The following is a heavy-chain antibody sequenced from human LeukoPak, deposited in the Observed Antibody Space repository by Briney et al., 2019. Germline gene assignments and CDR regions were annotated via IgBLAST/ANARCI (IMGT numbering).Heavy chain of an antibody. CDR2: IWYDGSNK. CDR3: AKDGPETMATILGIEWYYYYYMDV. V-gene: IGHV3-33*06. Sequence: GGSLRLSCAASGFTFSSYGMHWVRQAPGKGLEWVAVIWYDGSNKYYADSAKGRFTISRDNSKNTLYLQMNSLRAEDTAVYYCAKDGPETMATILGIEWYYYYYMDVWGKGTTVTVSS. CDR1: GFTFSSYG. D-gene: IGHD5-24*01. J-gene: IGHJ6*03.